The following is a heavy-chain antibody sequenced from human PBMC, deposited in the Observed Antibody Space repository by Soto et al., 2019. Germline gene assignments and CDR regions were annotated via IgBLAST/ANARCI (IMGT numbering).Heavy chain of an antibody. Sequence: SETLSLTCTVSGGSISSGDYYWSWIRQPPGKGLEWIGYIYYSGSTYYNPSLKSRVTISVDTSKNQFSLKLSSVTAADTAVYYCASDSSGYYWYFDYWGQGTLVTVP. J-gene: IGHJ4*02. CDR1: GGSISSGDYY. CDR2: IYYSGST. V-gene: IGHV4-30-4*01. CDR3: ASDSSGYYWYFDY. D-gene: IGHD3-22*01.